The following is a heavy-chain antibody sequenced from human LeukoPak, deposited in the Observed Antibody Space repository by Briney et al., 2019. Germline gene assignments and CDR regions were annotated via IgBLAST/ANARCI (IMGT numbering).Heavy chain of an antibody. CDR1: GFTFSSYG. V-gene: IGHV3-30*18. J-gene: IGHJ6*02. CDR3: AKSGAAAGYYYYGTDV. Sequence: GGSLRLSCAASGFTFSSYGMHWVRQAPGKGLEWVAVISYDGSNKYYADSVKGRFTISRDNSKNTLYLQMNSLRAEDTAVYYCAKSGAAAGYYYYGTDVWGQGTTVTVSS. D-gene: IGHD6-13*01. CDR2: ISYDGSNK.